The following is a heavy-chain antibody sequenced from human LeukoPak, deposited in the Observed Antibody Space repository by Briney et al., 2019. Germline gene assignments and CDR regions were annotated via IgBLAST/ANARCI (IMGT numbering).Heavy chain of an antibody. CDR2: ISSSSGST. J-gene: IGHJ4*02. D-gene: IGHD2-2*01. CDR1: GFTFTSYS. CDR3: AKELVPAAMWAPFDY. Sequence: GGSLRLSCADSGFTFTSYSFNWVRQAPGKGLEWVSYISSSSGSTYYAESVKGRFTISRDNFKNTLYLQMNSLRAEDTAVYYCAKELVPAAMWAPFDYWGQGTLVTVSS. V-gene: IGHV3-48*01.